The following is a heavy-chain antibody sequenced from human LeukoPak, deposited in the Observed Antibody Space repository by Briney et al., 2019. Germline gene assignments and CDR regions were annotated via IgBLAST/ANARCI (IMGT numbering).Heavy chain of an antibody. J-gene: IGHJ4*02. CDR1: GYSISSGYY. CDR2: IYHSGST. V-gene: IGHV4-38-2*02. CDR3: ARGVIAAGGNDFDY. Sequence: SETLSLTCTVSGYSISSGYYWGWIRPPPGKGLEWIGSIYHSGSTYYNPSLKSRVTISVDKSKNQFSLKLSSVTAADTAVYYCARGVIAAGGNDFDYWGQGTLVTVSS. D-gene: IGHD6-13*01.